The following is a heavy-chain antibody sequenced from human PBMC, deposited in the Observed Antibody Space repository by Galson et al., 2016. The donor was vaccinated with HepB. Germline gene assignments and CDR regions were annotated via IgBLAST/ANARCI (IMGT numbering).Heavy chain of an antibody. D-gene: IGHD2-2*01. V-gene: IGHV4-59*11. CDR3: AKSGGDCGATRCHVQWFDP. Sequence: SETLSLTCTVSGDSISSHYWSWIREPPGKGLEWIGYITHSGSTDYNPSLKSRATISVDTSKNQFSLKLNSVTAADTAIYYCAKSGGDCGATRCHVQWFDPWGQGTLVTVSS. CDR1: GDSISSHY. J-gene: IGHJ5*02. CDR2: ITHSGST.